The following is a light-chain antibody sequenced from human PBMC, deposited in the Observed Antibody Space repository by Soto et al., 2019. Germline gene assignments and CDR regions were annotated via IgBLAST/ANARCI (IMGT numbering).Light chain of an antibody. CDR1: SSDVGAYDY. V-gene: IGLV2-11*01. CDR2: DVS. CDR3: CSCAIIYR. J-gene: IGLJ1*01. Sequence: QSVLTHPRSVSGSPGQSVTISCTGTSSDVGAYDYVSWYQHHPGKAPKLIIYDVSKRPSGVPDRFSGSKSGNTASLTISGLQAEDEADYYCCSCAIIYRFGTGTKVTVL.